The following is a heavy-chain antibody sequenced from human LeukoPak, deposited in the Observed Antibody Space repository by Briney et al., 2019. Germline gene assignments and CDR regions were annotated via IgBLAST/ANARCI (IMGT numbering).Heavy chain of an antibody. V-gene: IGHV4-4*09. CDR1: GGSFSSYY. CDR3: AGQFRIASNFDY. J-gene: IGHJ4*02. Sequence: SETLSLTCTVSGGSFSSYYWSWIRQPPGKGLEWIGYINTSGSTNYNPSLKSRVTISVDTSKNQFSLKLSTVTAADTAVYYCAGQFRIASNFDYLGQGTLVTVSS. CDR2: INTSGST. D-gene: IGHD6-13*01.